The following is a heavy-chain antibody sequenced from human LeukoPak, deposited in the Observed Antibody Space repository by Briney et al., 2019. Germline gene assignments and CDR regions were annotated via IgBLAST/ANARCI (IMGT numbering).Heavy chain of an antibody. Sequence: PGGSLRLSCAGSGFTFSSYDMSWVRQAPGKGLEWVSVISGSSGGANYADSVKGRFTISRDISKNTLFLQLNSLRAEDTAVYYCAKGALPGPPYYFDYWGQGTLVTVSS. D-gene: IGHD2-8*02. CDR2: ISGSSGGA. CDR3: AKGALPGPPYYFDY. J-gene: IGHJ4*02. V-gene: IGHV3-23*01. CDR1: GFTFSSYD.